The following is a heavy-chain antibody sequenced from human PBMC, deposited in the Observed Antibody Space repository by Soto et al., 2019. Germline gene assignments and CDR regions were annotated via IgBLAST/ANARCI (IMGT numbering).Heavy chain of an antibody. Sequence: ASVKVSCKASGGTFSSYAISWVRQAPGQWLEWMGGIIPIFGTANYAQKFQGRVTITADESTSTAYMELSSLRSEDTAVYYCAREDRRRDGYNPEYFPMDVWGQGTTVTVSS. J-gene: IGHJ6*02. CDR1: GGTFSSYA. CDR2: IIPIFGTA. V-gene: IGHV1-69*13. D-gene: IGHD5-12*01. CDR3: AREDRRRDGYNPEYFPMDV.